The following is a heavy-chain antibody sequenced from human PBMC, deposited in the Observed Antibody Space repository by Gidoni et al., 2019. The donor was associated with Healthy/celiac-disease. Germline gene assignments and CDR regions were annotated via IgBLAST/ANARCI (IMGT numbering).Heavy chain of an antibody. CDR2: ISAYNGNT. Sequence: QVQLVQSGAEVKKPGASVKGSCKDSGYTCTSYGISWVRQAPGQGLEWMGWISAYNGNTNYAQKLQGRVTMTTDTSTSTAYMELRSLRSDDTAVYYCARVEQYYDILTGYYRGWFDPWGQGTLVTVSS. CDR3: ARVEQYYDILTGYYRGWFDP. V-gene: IGHV1-18*04. J-gene: IGHJ5*02. D-gene: IGHD3-9*01. CDR1: GYTCTSYG.